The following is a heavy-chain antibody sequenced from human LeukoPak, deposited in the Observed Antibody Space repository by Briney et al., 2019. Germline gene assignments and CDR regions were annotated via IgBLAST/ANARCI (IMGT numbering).Heavy chain of an antibody. CDR3: ASTSSSWFYGMDV. CDR2: LSYSGNT. CDR1: GGSISTFY. V-gene: IGHV4-59*01. Sequence: PSETLSLTCTVSGGSISTFYWGWIRRPPGKGLEWIAYLSYSGNTNYNPSLKSRVTTSVDMSQNQFSLKLSSVTAADTAVYYCASTSSSWFYGMDVWGQGTTVTVSS. D-gene: IGHD6-13*01. J-gene: IGHJ6*02.